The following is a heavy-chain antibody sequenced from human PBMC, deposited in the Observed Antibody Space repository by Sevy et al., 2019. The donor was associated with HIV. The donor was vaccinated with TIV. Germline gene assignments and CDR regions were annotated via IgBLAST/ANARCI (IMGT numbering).Heavy chain of an antibody. CDR3: AKVSFGITHDMDV. D-gene: IGHD3-10*01. Sequence: GGSLRLSCAASGFTCSSYAMSWVRQAPGKGLEWVSAISGSGGSTYYADSVKGRFTISTDNSKNTLYLQMNSLRAEDTAVYYCAKVSFGITHDMDVWGKGTTVTVSS. CDR2: ISGSGGST. J-gene: IGHJ6*03. CDR1: GFTCSSYA. V-gene: IGHV3-23*01.